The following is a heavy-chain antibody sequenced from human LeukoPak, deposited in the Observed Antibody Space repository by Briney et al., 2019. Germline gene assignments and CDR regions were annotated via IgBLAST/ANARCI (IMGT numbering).Heavy chain of an antibody. D-gene: IGHD3-3*01. Sequence: SGGSLRLSCAASGFTFSSYAMSWVRQAPGKGLEWVSAISGSGGSTYYADSVKGRFTISRDNSKNTLYLQMNSLRAEDTAVYYCAKDLPDFWSGYYPRQLYYGMDVWGQGTTVTVSS. V-gene: IGHV3-23*01. J-gene: IGHJ6*02. CDR3: AKDLPDFWSGYYPRQLYYGMDV. CDR2: ISGSGGST. CDR1: GFTFSSYA.